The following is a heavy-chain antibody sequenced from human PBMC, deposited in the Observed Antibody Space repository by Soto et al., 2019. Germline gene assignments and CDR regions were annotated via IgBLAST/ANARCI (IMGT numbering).Heavy chain of an antibody. V-gene: IGHV4-34*01. CDR1: GGSFSGYY. D-gene: IGHD3-3*01. CDR2: INHSGST. J-gene: IGHJ4*02. CDR3: ARRSNDFWSGYYTQYYFDY. Sequence: QVQLQQWGAGLLKPSETLSLTCAVYGGSFSGYYWCWIRQPPGKGLEWIGEINHSGSTNYNPSLKSRVTISVDTSKNQFSLKLSSVTAADTAVYYCARRSNDFWSGYYTQYYFDYWGQGTLVTVSS.